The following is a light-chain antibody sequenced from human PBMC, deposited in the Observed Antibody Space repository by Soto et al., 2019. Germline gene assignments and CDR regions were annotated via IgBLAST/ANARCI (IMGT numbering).Light chain of an antibody. Sequence: QSVLTQPASVSGSPGQSITISCTGTSSDVGGYNYVSWYQQHPGKAPKLMIYEVSNRPSGVSNRFSGSKSGNTASLTISGLQDEDEADYYCSSYTSRVVFGGGTKLTVL. CDR2: EVS. V-gene: IGLV2-14*01. J-gene: IGLJ2*01. CDR3: SSYTSRVV. CDR1: SSDVGGYNY.